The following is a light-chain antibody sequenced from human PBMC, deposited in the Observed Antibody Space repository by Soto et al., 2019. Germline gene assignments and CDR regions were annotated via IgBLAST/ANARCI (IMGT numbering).Light chain of an antibody. J-gene: IGKJ3*01. CDR2: DAS. V-gene: IGKV1-5*01. Sequence: DIQMTQSPSTLSASVVDRVTITCRASQSISSWLAWYQQKPGKAPKLLIYDASSLESGVPSRFSGSGSGTQFTLTISSLQPDDFATYYCQQYTSYPFTFGPGTKVDIK. CDR1: QSISSW. CDR3: QQYTSYPFT.